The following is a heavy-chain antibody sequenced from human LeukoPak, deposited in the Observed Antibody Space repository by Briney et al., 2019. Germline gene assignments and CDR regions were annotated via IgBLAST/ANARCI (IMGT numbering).Heavy chain of an antibody. D-gene: IGHD3-10*01. CDR3: AKGGSYYTSSWFDP. V-gene: IGHV3-23*01. Sequence: PGGSPRLSCAASAFTFSTYPMSWVRQAPGKGLEWVSAISGVGDSTFYADSVKGRFTTSRDNSKNTLYLEMNSLRAEDTAVYYCAKGGSYYTSSWFDPWGQGTLVTVSS. CDR1: AFTFSTYP. CDR2: ISGVGDST. J-gene: IGHJ5*02.